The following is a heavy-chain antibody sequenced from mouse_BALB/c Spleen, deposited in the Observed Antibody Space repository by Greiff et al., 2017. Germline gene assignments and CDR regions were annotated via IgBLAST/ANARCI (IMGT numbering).Heavy chain of an antibody. CDR1: GFSLTSYG. CDR2: IWAGGST. Sequence: QVQLKESGPGLVAPSQSLSITCTVSGFSLTSYGVHWVRQPPGKGLEWLGVIWAGGSTNYNSALMSRLSISKDNSKSQVFLKMNSLQTDDTAMYYCARDGWNQAYWGQGTLVTVSA. V-gene: IGHV2-9*02. D-gene: IGHD3-3*01. CDR3: ARDGWNQAY. J-gene: IGHJ3*01.